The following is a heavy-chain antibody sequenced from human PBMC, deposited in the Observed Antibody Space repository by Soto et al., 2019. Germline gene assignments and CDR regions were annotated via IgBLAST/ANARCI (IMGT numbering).Heavy chain of an antibody. CDR1: GGSISSSNW. V-gene: IGHV4-4*02. D-gene: IGHD3-10*01. Sequence: SETLSLTCAVSGGSISSSNWWSWVRQPPGKGLEWIGEIYHSGSTNYNPSLKSRVTISVDKSKNQFSLKLSSVTAADTAVYYCASGLSYYGSGSYYTPWFDPWGQGTLVTVSS. CDR3: ASGLSYYGSGSYYTPWFDP. J-gene: IGHJ5*02. CDR2: IYHSGST.